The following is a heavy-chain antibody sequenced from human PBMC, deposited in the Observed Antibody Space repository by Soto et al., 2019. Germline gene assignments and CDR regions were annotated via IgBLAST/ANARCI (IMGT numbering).Heavy chain of an antibody. CDR1: GFTFSSYA. CDR3: ARAPLEQWLVRTDFDY. J-gene: IGHJ4*02. Sequence: GGSLRLSCAASGFTFSSYAMHWVRQAPGKGLEWVAVISYDGSNKYYADSVKGRFTISRDNSKNTLYLQMNSLRAEDTAVYYCARAPLEQWLVRTDFDYWGQGTLVTVSS. D-gene: IGHD6-19*01. V-gene: IGHV3-30-3*01. CDR2: ISYDGSNK.